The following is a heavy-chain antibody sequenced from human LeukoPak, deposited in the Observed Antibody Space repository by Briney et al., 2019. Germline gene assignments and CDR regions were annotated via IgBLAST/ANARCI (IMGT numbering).Heavy chain of an antibody. Sequence: GSLRLSCAASGFTFSSYGMHWVRQAPGKGLEWVAVISYDGSNQYYADSVKGRFTISRDNSKNSLYLQMNSLRAEDTAVYYCARGPMVRGPDYWGQGTLVTVSS. CDR2: ISYDGSNQ. J-gene: IGHJ4*02. CDR1: GFTFSSYG. CDR3: ARGPMVRGPDY. V-gene: IGHV3-30*03. D-gene: IGHD3-10*01.